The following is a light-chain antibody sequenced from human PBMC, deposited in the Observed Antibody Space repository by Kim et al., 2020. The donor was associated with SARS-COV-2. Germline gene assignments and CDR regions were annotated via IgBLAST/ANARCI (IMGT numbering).Light chain of an antibody. V-gene: IGLV3-19*01. CDR3: NSRDSSGNPLYV. Sequence: SSELTQDPAVSVALGQTVRITCQGDSLRSYYASCYQQKPGQAPVLVIYGKNNRHSGIPDRFSGSSSGNTASLTITGAQAEDEADYYCNSRDSSGNPLYVF. J-gene: IGLJ1*01. CDR1: SLRSYY. CDR2: GKN.